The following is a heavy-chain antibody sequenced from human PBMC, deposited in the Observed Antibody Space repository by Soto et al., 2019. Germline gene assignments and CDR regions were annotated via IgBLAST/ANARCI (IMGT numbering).Heavy chain of an antibody. D-gene: IGHD5-18*01. CDR3: ASTDSGYSYGADYYYYYGMDV. J-gene: IGHJ6*02. Sequence: RGESLKISCKGSGYSFTSYWIGWVRQMPGKGLEWMGIIYPGDSDTRYSPSFQGQVTISADKSISTAYLQWSSLKASDTAMYYCASTDSGYSYGADYYYYYGMDVWGQGTTVTVSS. CDR1: GYSFTSYW. V-gene: IGHV5-51*03. CDR2: IYPGDSDT.